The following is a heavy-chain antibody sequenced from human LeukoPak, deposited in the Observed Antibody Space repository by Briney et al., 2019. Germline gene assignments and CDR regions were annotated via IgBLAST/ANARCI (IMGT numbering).Heavy chain of an antibody. CDR1: GFTVSSNY. V-gene: IGHV3-53*01. CDR2: IYSGGST. J-gene: IGHJ6*02. D-gene: IGHD2-15*01. CDR3: ARGLVVVVAAIPYYYYGMDV. Sequence: PGGSLRLSCAASGFTVSSNYMSWVRQAQGKGLEWVSVIYSGGSTYYADSVKGRFTISRDNSKNTLYLQMNSLRAEDTAVYYCARGLVVVVAAIPYYYYGMDVWGQGTTVTVSS.